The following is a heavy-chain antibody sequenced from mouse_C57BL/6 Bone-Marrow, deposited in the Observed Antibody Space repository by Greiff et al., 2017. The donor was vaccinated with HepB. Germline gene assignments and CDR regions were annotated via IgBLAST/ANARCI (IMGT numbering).Heavy chain of an antibody. Sequence: EVKLVESGGGLVQPKGSLKLSCAASGFSFNTYAMNWVRQAPGKGLEWVARIRSKSNNYATYYADSVKDRFTISRDDSESMLYLQMNNLKTEDTAMYYCVRYYYGSRGAMDYWGQGTSVTVSS. CDR3: VRYYYGSRGAMDY. J-gene: IGHJ4*01. V-gene: IGHV10-1*01. D-gene: IGHD1-1*01. CDR1: GFSFNTYA. CDR2: IRSKSNNYAT.